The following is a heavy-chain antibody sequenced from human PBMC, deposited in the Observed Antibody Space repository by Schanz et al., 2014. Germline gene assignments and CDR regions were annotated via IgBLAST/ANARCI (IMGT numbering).Heavy chain of an antibody. J-gene: IGHJ4*02. CDR1: GFTFSRYW. D-gene: IGHD4-17*01. Sequence: DVQLLESGGGLVQPGGSLRLCCVASGFTFSRYWMTWVRQAPGKGLGWVANIKQDGSAKNYVDSVKGRFTISRDNPKNSLWLQMNSLRAEDTALYYCARVLGGDEGLDQWGQGTLVTVSS. CDR3: ARVLGGDEGLDQ. V-gene: IGHV3-7*01. CDR2: IKQDGSAK.